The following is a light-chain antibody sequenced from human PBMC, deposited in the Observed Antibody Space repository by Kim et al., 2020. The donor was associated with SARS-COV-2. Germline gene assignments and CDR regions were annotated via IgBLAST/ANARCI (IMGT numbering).Light chain of an antibody. CDR3: ETWDSNTYV. Sequence: QPVLTQSSSASASLGSSVKLTCTLGSGHSSYIIAWHQQQPGKAPRYLMKVERSGTYNKGSGVPDRFSGSSSGADRYLTISNLQSEDEADYYCETWDSNTYVLGTGTKVTVL. CDR1: SGHSSYI. J-gene: IGLJ1*01. V-gene: IGLV4-60*03. CDR2: VERSGTY.